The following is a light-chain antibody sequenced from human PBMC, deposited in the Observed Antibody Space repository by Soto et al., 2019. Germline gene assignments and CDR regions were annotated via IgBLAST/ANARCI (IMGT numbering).Light chain of an antibody. J-gene: IGLJ2*01. V-gene: IGLV1-44*01. Sequence: QPVLTQPPSASVTPGQSVTISCSGSSSNIGDNTVNWYQQLPGTAPKLLISSNDQRSSGVPDRFSGSKSGTSASLAISGLQSEDEADYYCAVWDDSLDGVVFGGGTKLTVL. CDR2: SND. CDR1: SSNIGDNT. CDR3: AVWDDSLDGVV.